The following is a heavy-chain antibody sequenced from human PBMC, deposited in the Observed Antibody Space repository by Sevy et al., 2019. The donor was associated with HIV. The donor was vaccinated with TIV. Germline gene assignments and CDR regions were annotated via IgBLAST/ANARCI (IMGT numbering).Heavy chain of an antibody. CDR1: GGSISSSSYY. CDR3: ARLDYYYDSSGYQYYFDY. J-gene: IGHJ4*02. D-gene: IGHD3-22*01. V-gene: IGHV4-39*01. Sequence: SETLSLTCTVSGGSISSSSYYWGWIRQPPGKGLEWIGSIYYSGGTYYNPSLKSRVTISVDTSKNQFSLKLSSVTAADTAVYYCARLDYYYDSSGYQYYFDYWGQGTLVTVSS. CDR2: IYYSGGT.